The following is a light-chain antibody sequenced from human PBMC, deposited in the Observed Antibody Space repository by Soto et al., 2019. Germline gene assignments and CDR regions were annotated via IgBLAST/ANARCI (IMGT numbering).Light chain of an antibody. CDR3: QQYGSSH. CDR2: AAS. V-gene: IGKV1-39*01. CDR1: QSISSY. J-gene: IGKJ4*01. Sequence: DIQMTQSPSSLSASVGDRFTITCRASQSISSYLNWYQQKPGKAPKLLIYAASSLQSGVPSRFSGSGSGTDFTLTISCLQSEDFAVYYCQQYGSSHFGGGTKV.